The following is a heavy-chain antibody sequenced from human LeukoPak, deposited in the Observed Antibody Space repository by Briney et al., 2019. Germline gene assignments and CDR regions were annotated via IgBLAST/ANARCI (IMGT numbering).Heavy chain of an antibody. V-gene: IGHV4-59*01. J-gene: IGHJ4*02. CDR3: ARFDSGYDFFDY. CDR2: IYYSGST. Sequence: PSETLSLTYTVSGGSISSYYWSWIRQPPGKGLEWIGYIYYSGSTNYNPSLKSRATISVDTSKNQFSLKLSSVTAADTAVYYCARFDSGYDFFDYWGQGTLVTVSS. D-gene: IGHD5-12*01. CDR1: GGSISSYY.